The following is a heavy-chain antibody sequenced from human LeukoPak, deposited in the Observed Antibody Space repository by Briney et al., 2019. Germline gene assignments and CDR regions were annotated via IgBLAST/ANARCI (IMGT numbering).Heavy chain of an antibody. V-gene: IGHV3-30-3*01. Sequence: PGGSLRLSCAASGFTFSNYAIHCVRQAPGKGLEWVAVISNDGTYKNYADSVKGRFTISRDNSKNTLYLQMDSLRAEDTAVYYCARDGYSYGYAYWGQGTLVTVSS. D-gene: IGHD5-18*01. CDR2: ISNDGTYK. CDR3: ARDGYSYGYAY. J-gene: IGHJ4*02. CDR1: GFTFSNYA.